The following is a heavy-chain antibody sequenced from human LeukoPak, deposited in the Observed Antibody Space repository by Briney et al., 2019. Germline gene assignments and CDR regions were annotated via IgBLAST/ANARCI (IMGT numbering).Heavy chain of an antibody. CDR2: IYSSGST. J-gene: IGHJ5*02. V-gene: IGHV4-61*02. CDR3: ARGGRGFDL. Sequence: SQTLSLTCTVSGGSISSETYYWTWVRQPAGKGLEWIGRIYSSGSTSYNPSLKSRVTISVDTSKNQFSLELNSVTASDTAVYYCARGGRGFDLWGQGTLVTVSS. CDR1: GGSISSETYY.